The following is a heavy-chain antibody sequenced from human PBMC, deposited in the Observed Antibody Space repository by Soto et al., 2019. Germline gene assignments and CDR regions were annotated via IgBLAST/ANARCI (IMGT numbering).Heavy chain of an antibody. D-gene: IGHD4-17*01. CDR2: IRNKVNGYTT. V-gene: IGHV3-72*01. Sequence: EVQLVESGGGLVQPGGSLRLSCAASGFSFSDHYMDWVRQAPGKGLEWIGRIRNKVNGYTTEYVASVSGRFSISRDDSQNLMFLQLNSLRSEDTAFYYCKTTGNFDYWGQGTLVTVSS. CDR1: GFSFSDHY. J-gene: IGHJ4*02. CDR3: KTTGNFDY.